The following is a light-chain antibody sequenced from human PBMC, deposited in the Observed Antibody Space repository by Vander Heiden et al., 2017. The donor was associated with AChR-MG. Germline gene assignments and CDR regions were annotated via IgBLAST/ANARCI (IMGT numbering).Light chain of an antibody. J-gene: IGLJ1*01. CDR1: NTAVGGYDH. Sequence: QSALTQPASVSRSPAQSITISCTGPNTAVGGYDHVSRSQKHLAKASKLMIYVVTNRPSGGSNRVSASKSGNTASLTLSGLQTEDEADYYCSSYTSSTSVVFGSWTKLTVL. CDR2: VVT. V-gene: IGLV2-14*01. CDR3: SSYTSSTSVV.